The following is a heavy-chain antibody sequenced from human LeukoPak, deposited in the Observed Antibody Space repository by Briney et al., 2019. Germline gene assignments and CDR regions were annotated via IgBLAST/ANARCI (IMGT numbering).Heavy chain of an antibody. J-gene: IGHJ4*02. V-gene: IGHV1-2*02. CDR2: INPNSGGT. Sequence: ASVKVSCKASGYTFIGYYMHWVRQAPGQGLERMGWINPNSGGTNYAQKFQDRVTMTRDTSISTAYMELSRLRSDDTAMYFCARAYTGFEAFDYWGQGTLVTVSP. CDR3: ARAYTGFEAFDY. D-gene: IGHD5-12*01. CDR1: GYTFIGYY.